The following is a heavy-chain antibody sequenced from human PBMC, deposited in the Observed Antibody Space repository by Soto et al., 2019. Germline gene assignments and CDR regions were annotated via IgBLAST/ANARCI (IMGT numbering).Heavy chain of an antibody. D-gene: IGHD2-8*01. J-gene: IGHJ6*02. CDR1: VGTFSSYA. V-gene: IGHV1-69*13. CDR2: IIPIFGTA. Sequence: SVKVSFKASVGTFSSYAISWVRQAPGQGLEWMGGIIPIFGTANYAQKFQGRVTITADESTSTAYMELSSLRSEDTAVYYCGRVRDIVLMVYAPYGMDVWGQGTTVTVSS. CDR3: GRVRDIVLMVYAPYGMDV.